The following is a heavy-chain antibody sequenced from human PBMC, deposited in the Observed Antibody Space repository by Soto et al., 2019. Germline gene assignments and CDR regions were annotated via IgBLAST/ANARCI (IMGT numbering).Heavy chain of an antibody. CDR3: ARKTGYYDSSGYLPDDC. V-gene: IGHV1-69*13. Sequence: SVKVSCKASGGTFSSYAISWVRQAPGQGLEWMGGIIPIFGTANYAQKFQGRFTITADESTSTAYMELSSLRSEDTAVYYCARKTGYYDSSGYLPDDCWGQGTLVTVSS. J-gene: IGHJ4*02. CDR2: IIPIFGTA. D-gene: IGHD3-22*01. CDR1: GGTFSSYA.